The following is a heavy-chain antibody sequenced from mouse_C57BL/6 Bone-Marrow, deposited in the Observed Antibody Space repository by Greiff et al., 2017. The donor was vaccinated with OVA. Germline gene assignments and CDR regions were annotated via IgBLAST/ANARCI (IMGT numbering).Heavy chain of an antibody. V-gene: IGHV1-19*01. D-gene: IGHD1-1*01. CDR3: ARRITTVAMDY. Sequence: EVQLQQSGPVLVKPGASVKMSCKASGYTFTDYYMNWVKQSHGKSLEWIGVINPYNGGTSYNQKFKGKATLTVDKSSSTAYMELNSLTSEDSAVYYCARRITTVAMDYWGQGTSVTVSS. J-gene: IGHJ4*01. CDR2: INPYNGGT. CDR1: GYTFTDYY.